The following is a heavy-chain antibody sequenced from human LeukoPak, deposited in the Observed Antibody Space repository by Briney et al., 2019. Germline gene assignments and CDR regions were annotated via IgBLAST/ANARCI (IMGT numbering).Heavy chain of an antibody. CDR3: ARDFLRGAPDYLDL. CDR2: VGYDGVNK. D-gene: IGHD3-10*01. CDR1: GFTFSSYP. Sequence: TGGSLRLSCTASGFTFSSYPFHWVRQAPGKGLQWVAVVGYDGVNKFYTDSVKGRFTISRDDSKSTLYLQMDSLRADDTAVYYCARDFLRGAPDYLDLWGQGTLVTVSS. J-gene: IGHJ4*02. V-gene: IGHV3-30*04.